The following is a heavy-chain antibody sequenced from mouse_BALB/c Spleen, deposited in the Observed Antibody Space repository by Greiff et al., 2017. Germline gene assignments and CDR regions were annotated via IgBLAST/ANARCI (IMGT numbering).Heavy chain of an antibody. Sequence: QVQLKESGAELMKPGASVKISCKATGYTFSSYWIEWVKQRPGHGLEWIGEILPGSGSTNYNEKFKGKATFTADTSSNTAYMQLSSLTSEDSAVYYCARGDYDVLYWYFDVWGAGTTVTVSS. V-gene: IGHV1-9*01. CDR1: GYTFSSYW. D-gene: IGHD2-4*01. CDR2: ILPGSGST. J-gene: IGHJ1*01. CDR3: ARGDYDVLYWYFDV.